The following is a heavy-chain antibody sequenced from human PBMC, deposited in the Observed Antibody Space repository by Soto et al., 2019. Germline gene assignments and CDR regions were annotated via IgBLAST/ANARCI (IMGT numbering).Heavy chain of an antibody. CDR2: IYATGTT. Sequence: SATXSLTCTFSGASIRVFYWSWVRKSAGKGLEWIGRIYATGTTDYNHSLKSRVMMSVDTSKKQFSLKLRSVTAEDTDVYYCARDGTKNLRAWLDTWGQGISVTVYS. J-gene: IGHJ5*02. V-gene: IGHV4-4*07. CDR1: GASIRVFY. CDR3: ARDGTKNLRAWLDT. D-gene: IGHD1-1*01.